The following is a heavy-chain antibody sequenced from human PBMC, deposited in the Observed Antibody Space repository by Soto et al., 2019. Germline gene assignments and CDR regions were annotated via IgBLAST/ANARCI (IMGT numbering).Heavy chain of an antibody. CDR2: IDPSDSYT. J-gene: IGHJ6*02. CDR1: GYSFTSYW. CDR3: ARVDNWNYISSKGYGMDG. Sequence: GESLKISCKGSGYSFTSYWISWVRQMPGKGLEWMGRIDPSDSYTNYSPSFQGHVTISADKSISTAYLQWSSLKASDTAMYYCARVDNWNYISSKGYGMDGWGQGTTVTVSS. D-gene: IGHD1-7*01. V-gene: IGHV5-10-1*01.